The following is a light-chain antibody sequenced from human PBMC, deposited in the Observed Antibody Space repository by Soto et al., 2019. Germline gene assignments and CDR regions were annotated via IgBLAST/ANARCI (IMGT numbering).Light chain of an antibody. CDR2: GAS. CDR3: QQYDNWPPWT. J-gene: IGKJ1*01. Sequence: EIVMTQSPATLSVSPGERVNLSCRASQSVNSNMAWYQQKPGQVPRVLIYGASTRATGIPARFSGSGSGTEFTLTITILQPEDLAVYHCQQYDNWPPWTFGQGTKVEIK. V-gene: IGKV3-15*01. CDR1: QSVNSN.